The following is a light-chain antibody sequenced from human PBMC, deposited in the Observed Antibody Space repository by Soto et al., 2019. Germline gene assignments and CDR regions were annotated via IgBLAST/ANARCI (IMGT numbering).Light chain of an antibody. CDR1: QTVSSGY. V-gene: IGKV3-20*01. Sequence: EIVLTQSPDILSLSPGERATLSCRASQTVSSGYLAWYQQKPGQAPRLLIYATSNGAAGIPDRFRGSGSETDFTLTINALEPEDFAVYYCQQYVDSVTFGGGTRVEMK. CDR2: ATS. CDR3: QQYVDSVT. J-gene: IGKJ4*01.